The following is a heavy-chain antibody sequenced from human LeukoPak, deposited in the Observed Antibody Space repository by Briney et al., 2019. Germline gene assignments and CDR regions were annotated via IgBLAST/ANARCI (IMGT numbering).Heavy chain of an antibody. CDR1: GLTSSSYA. V-gene: IGHV3-23*01. D-gene: IGHD6-19*01. Sequence: GGSLRLSCAASGLTSSSYAMNWVRQAPGKGLEWVSHISGSGISTYYADSVKGRFTISRDNSKNTLYPQMNSLRAEDTAVYYCARAMGWRDAFDIWGQGTMVAVSS. J-gene: IGHJ3*02. CDR2: ISGSGIST. CDR3: ARAMGWRDAFDI.